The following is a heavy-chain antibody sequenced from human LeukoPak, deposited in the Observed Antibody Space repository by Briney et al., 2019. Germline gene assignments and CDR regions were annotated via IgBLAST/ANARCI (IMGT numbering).Heavy chain of an antibody. CDR3: ARGHYDVLAASYKWTPDY. D-gene: IGHD3-9*01. Sequence: PGGSLRLSCAASGFTFNTFNMNWVRQAPGKGLEWVSSITSGGDYIYYADSVKGRFTTSRDNAKNSLSMQLNSLRVEDTAVYYCARGHYDVLAASYKWTPDYWGQGTLVTVSS. CDR2: ITSGGDYI. CDR1: GFTFNTFN. J-gene: IGHJ4*02. V-gene: IGHV3-21*01.